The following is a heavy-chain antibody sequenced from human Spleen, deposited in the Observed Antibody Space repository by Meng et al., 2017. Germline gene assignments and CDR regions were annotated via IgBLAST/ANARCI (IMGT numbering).Heavy chain of an antibody. V-gene: IGHV7-4-1*02. CDR2: INTYNGNP. D-gene: IGHD6-13*01. CDR3: ARHRSSSWSDY. J-gene: IGHJ4*02. CDR1: GYSFTAYA. Sequence: QVPLVQSGSELKKPGASVKVSCKASGYSFTAYAMAWVRQVPGQGLEWMGWINTYNGNPTYAQDFTGRFVFSLDTSVSTAYLQISGLKAEDTAVYYCARHRSSSWSDYWGQGTLVTVSS.